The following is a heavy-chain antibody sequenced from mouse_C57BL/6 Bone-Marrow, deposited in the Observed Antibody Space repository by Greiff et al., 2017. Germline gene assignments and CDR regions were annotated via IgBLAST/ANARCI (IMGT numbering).Heavy chain of an antibody. J-gene: IGHJ2*01. CDR2: IYPRSGNT. V-gene: IGHV1-81*01. CDR1: GYTFTSYG. D-gene: IGHD4-1*01. Sequence: VQLQQSGAELARPGASVKLSCKASGYTFTSYGISWVKQRTGQGLEWIGEIYPRSGNTYYNEKFKGKATLTADKSSSTAYMELRSLTSEDSAVYYCARKNWGSFDYWGQGTTLTVSS. CDR3: ARKNWGSFDY.